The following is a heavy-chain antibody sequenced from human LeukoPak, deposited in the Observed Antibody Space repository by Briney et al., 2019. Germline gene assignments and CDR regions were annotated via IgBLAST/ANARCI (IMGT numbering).Heavy chain of an antibody. CDR2: IKQDGSEK. CDR1: GFTFSSYW. Sequence: PGGSLRLSCGASGFTFSSYWMTWVRQAPGKGLEWVANIKQDGSEKYYVDSVKGRFTISRDNAKNSLYLQMNSLRAEDTALYYCAREVRFWGYFDLWGRGTLVTVSS. J-gene: IGHJ2*01. D-gene: IGHD3-10*01. V-gene: IGHV3-7*01. CDR3: AREVRFWGYFDL.